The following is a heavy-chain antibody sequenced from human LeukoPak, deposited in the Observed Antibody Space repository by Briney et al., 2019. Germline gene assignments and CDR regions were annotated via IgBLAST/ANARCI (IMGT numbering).Heavy chain of an antibody. D-gene: IGHD2-21*02. Sequence: SETLSLTCAVYGGSFSGYYWSWIRQPLGKGLEWIGEINHSENTDYNPSLKSRVTISVDTSKNQFSLKLSSVTAADTAVYYCARTYCGGDCRGYYYHYYMDVWGKGTTVTISS. CDR2: INHSENT. J-gene: IGHJ6*03. V-gene: IGHV4-34*01. CDR1: GGSFSGYY. CDR3: ARTYCGGDCRGYYYHYYMDV.